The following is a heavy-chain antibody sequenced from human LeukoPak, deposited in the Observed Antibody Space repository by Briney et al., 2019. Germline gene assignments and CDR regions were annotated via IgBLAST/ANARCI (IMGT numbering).Heavy chain of an antibody. CDR2: IRSRANNYAT. CDR3: TLSHDFGDH. J-gene: IGHJ4*02. CDR1: GFTFSGSA. V-gene: IGHV3-73*01. D-gene: IGHD4-17*01. Sequence: GGSLRLSCAASGFTFSGSAIHWVRQASGKGLEWVGRIRSRANNYATAYAASVKGRFTISRDDSNKTAFLQMSSLRTEDTAVYYCTLSHDFGDHWGQGTLVTVSS.